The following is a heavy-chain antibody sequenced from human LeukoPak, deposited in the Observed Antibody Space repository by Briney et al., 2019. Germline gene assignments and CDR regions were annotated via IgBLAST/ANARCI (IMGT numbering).Heavy chain of an antibody. Sequence: GGSLRLSCAASGFTFSSYSMNWVRQAPGKGLEWVSSISSSSSYIYYADSVKGRFTISRDNAKNSLYLQMSSLRAEDTAVYYCARDQAAAGTGGPGVDYWGQGTLVTVSS. CDR2: ISSSSSYI. J-gene: IGHJ4*02. CDR3: ARDQAAAGTGGPGVDY. D-gene: IGHD6-13*01. CDR1: GFTFSSYS. V-gene: IGHV3-21*01.